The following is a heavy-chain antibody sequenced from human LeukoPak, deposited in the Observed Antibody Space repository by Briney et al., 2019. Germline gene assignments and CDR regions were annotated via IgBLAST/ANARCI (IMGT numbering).Heavy chain of an antibody. J-gene: IGHJ4*02. CDR3: AKDLGLRGIYGPRGGKTIDY. CDR2: IKEDESEK. CDR1: GFTFSNYW. V-gene: IGHV3-7*01. D-gene: IGHD2-21*01. Sequence: PGGSLRLSCAASGFTFSNYWMSWVRQAPGNGPEWVANIKEDESEKNYVDSVKGRFTISRDSAKNSLYLQMNSLRAEDTAVYYCAKDLGLRGIYGPRGGKTIDYWVQGTLVTVSS.